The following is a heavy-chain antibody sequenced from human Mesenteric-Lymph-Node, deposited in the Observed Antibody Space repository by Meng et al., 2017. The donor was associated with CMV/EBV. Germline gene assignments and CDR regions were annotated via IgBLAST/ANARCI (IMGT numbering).Heavy chain of an antibody. Sequence: ASFNSGDYSWTWLRQHPGKGLEWIGYIYSSDTTYYNPSLKSRVTISIDTSENQFSLMLTSVTAADTAVYYCARADYYDSSGYYYFDYWGQGTLVTVSS. V-gene: IGHV4-31*02. J-gene: IGHJ4*02. CDR3: ARADYYDSSGYYYFDY. CDR1: ASFNSGDYS. CDR2: IYSSDTT. D-gene: IGHD3-22*01.